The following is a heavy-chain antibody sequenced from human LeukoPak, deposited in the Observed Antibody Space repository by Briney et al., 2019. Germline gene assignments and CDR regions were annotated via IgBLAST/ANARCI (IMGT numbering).Heavy chain of an antibody. CDR3: ARTANYGSINYFDY. D-gene: IGHD3-10*01. V-gene: IGHV4-39*01. CDR1: GGSISSSSYY. CDR2: IYYSGNT. Sequence: SETLSLTCTVSGGSISSSSYYWGWIRQPPGKGLEWIGSIYYSGNTYFNPSLKSRVTISVDTSKKQFSLKLNYVTAADAAVYYRARTANYGSINYFDYWRQGPLVTVSS. J-gene: IGHJ4*02.